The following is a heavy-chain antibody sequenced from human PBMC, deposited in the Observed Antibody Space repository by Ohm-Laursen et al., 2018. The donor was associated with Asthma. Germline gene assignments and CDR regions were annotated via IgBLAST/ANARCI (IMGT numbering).Heavy chain of an antibody. Sequence: GTLSLTCTVSGGSVSSGSYYWSWIRQPPGKGLEWIGYIYYSGSTNYNPSLKSRVTISVDTSKNQFSLKLSSVTAADTAVYYCARSDYGEQSVDYWGQGTLVTVSS. J-gene: IGHJ4*02. CDR2: IYYSGST. CDR3: ARSDYGEQSVDY. V-gene: IGHV4-61*01. CDR1: GGSVSSGSYY. D-gene: IGHD4-17*01.